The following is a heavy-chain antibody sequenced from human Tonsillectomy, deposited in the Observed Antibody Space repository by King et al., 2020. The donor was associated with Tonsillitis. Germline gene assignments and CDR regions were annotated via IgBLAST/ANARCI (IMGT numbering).Heavy chain of an antibody. Sequence: VQLVESGGGLVKPGGSLRLSCAASGFTFSNAWMSWVRQAPGKGLEWVGRIKSKTDGGTTDYAAPVKGRFTISRDDSKNTLYLQINSLKTEDSAVYYCTKDGGAGSYYDYYYYCGMDVWGQGTTGTVSS. J-gene: IGHJ6*01. D-gene: IGHD3-10*01. V-gene: IGHV3-15*01. CDR3: TKDGGAGSYYDYYYYCGMDV. CDR2: IKSKTDGGTT. CDR1: GFTFSNAW.